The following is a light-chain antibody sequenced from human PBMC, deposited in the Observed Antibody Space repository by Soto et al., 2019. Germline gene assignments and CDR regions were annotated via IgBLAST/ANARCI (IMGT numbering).Light chain of an antibody. CDR2: AAS. J-gene: IGKJ1*01. V-gene: IGKV1-39*01. CDR3: QQSYSALR. CDR1: QSISNY. Sequence: DIQMTQSPSSLSASVGDRVTITCRASQSISNYSNWYQQKPGKAPKLLIYAASSLQSGVPARFSASGSGTDFTLTISSLQPEDFATYYCQQSYSALRFGQ.